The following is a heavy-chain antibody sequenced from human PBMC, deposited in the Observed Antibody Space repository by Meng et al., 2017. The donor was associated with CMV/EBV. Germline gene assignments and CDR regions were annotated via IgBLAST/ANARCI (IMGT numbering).Heavy chain of an antibody. J-gene: IGHJ5*02. CDR2: LNPNSGGT. D-gene: IGHD1-26*01. CDR1: GYIFTGYY. CDR3: ARSPGAITNWFDP. V-gene: IGHV1-2*02. Sequence: ASVKVSCKASGYIFTGYYMHWVRQAPGQGLEWMGWLNPNSGGTNYAQKFQGRVTMTRDTSISTAYMELGRLRSDDTAVYYCARSPGAITNWFDPWGQGTLVTVSS.